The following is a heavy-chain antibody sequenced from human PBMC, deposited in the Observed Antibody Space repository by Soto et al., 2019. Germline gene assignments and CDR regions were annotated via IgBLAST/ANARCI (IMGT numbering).Heavy chain of an antibody. J-gene: IGHJ4*02. CDR3: ASTIVANRRRPPKYYFDY. Sequence: GGSLRLSCAASGFTFSSYAMHWVRQAPGKGLEWVAVISYDGSNKYYADSVKGRFTISRDNSKNTLYLQMNSLRAEDTAVYYCASTIVANRRRPPKYYFDYWGQGTLVTVSS. CDR2: ISYDGSNK. V-gene: IGHV3-30-3*01. CDR1: GFTFSSYA. D-gene: IGHD5-12*01.